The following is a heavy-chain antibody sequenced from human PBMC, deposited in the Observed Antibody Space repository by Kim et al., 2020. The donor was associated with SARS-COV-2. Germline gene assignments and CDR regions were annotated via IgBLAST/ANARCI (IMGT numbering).Heavy chain of an antibody. CDR2: IYHSGST. CDR3: ARGGRFLEWLPLDAFDI. CDR1: GGSISSGGYS. Sequence: SETLSLTCAVSGGSISSGGYSWSWIRQPPWKGLEWIGYIYHSGSTYYNPSLKSRVTISVDRSKNQFSLKLSSVTAADTAVYYCARGGRFLEWLPLDAFDIWGQGTMVTVSS. D-gene: IGHD3-3*01. V-gene: IGHV4-30-2*01. J-gene: IGHJ3*02.